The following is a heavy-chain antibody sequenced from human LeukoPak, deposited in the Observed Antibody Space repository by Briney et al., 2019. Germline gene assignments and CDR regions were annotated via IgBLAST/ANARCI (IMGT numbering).Heavy chain of an antibody. CDR1: GGSISSYY. D-gene: IGHD3-22*01. CDR2: IHYSGST. V-gene: IGHV4-59*01. J-gene: IGHJ4*02. Sequence: PSETLSLTCTVSGGSISSYYWSWIRQPPGKGLEWIGYIHYSGSTNYNPSLKSRVTISVDTSKNQFSLKLSSVTAADTAVYYCASSVYYYDSSGYYNWGQGTLVTVSS. CDR3: ASSVYYYDSSGYYN.